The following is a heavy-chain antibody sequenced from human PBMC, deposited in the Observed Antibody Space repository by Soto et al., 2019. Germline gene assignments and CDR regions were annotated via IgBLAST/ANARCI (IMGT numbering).Heavy chain of an antibody. CDR3: ASAPNIRT. CDR2: ISSSSTI. V-gene: IGHV3-48*02. CDR1: GFTFSSYS. J-gene: IGHJ5*02. D-gene: IGHD3-3*02. Sequence: EVQLVESGGGLVQPGGSLRLSCAASGFTFSSYSMNWVRQAPGKGLEWVSYISSSSTIYYADSVKGRFTISRDNAKNSLYLQMNSLRDEDTAVYYCASAPNIRTWGQGTLVTVSS.